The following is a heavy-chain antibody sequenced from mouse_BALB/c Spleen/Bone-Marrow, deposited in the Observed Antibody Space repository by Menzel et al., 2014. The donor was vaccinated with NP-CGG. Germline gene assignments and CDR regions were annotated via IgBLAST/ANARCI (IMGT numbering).Heavy chain of an antibody. D-gene: IGHD1-1*01. V-gene: IGHV1S135*01. J-gene: IGHJ4*01. Sequence: VQLQQSGPELVKPGASVKVPCKASGYVFTSYNMFWVKQSHGRSLEWIGYIDPYSGGTNYNQKFKGKATLTVDKSSNTAYMHLNSLTSEDSAVYYCARELSRAMDYWGQGTSVTVSS. CDR1: GYVFTSYN. CDR3: ARELSRAMDY. CDR2: IDPYSGGT.